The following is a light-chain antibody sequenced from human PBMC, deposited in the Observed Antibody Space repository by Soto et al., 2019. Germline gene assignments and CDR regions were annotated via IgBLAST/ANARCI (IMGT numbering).Light chain of an antibody. Sequence: QPVLTQPPSTSETPGQRVTISCSGSSSNIGSNYVYWFQQLPGTAPKLLIYRNNQRPSGVPDRFSGSKSGTSASLAISGLRSEDEADYYCAAWDDSLSGGVFGGGTKLTVL. CDR2: RNN. J-gene: IGLJ3*02. CDR3: AAWDDSLSGGV. V-gene: IGLV1-47*01. CDR1: SSNIGSNY.